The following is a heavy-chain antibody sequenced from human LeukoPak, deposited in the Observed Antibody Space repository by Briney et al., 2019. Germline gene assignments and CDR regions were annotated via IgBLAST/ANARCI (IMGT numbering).Heavy chain of an antibody. V-gene: IGHV1-2*02. J-gene: IGHJ4*02. CDR2: IDPNSGGT. D-gene: IGHD4-17*01. CDR1: GYTFTGYY. Sequence: ASVKVSCKASGYTFTGYYMHWVRQAPGQGLEWMGWIDPNSGGTNYAQKFQGRVTMTRDTSISTAYMELSRLRSDDTAVYYCAREATTVTTYYYWGQGTLVTASS. CDR3: AREATTVTTYYY.